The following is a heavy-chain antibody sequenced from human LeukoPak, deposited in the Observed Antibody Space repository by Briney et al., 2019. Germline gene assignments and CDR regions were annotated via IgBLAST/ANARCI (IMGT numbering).Heavy chain of an antibody. CDR3: TRGNFWSGFYGMDV. D-gene: IGHD3-3*01. CDR2: IRTKAKSYTT. J-gene: IGHJ6*02. Sequence: GGSLRLSCAASGFTFSDHYMDWVRQAPGKGLEWVSRIRTKAKSYTTEYAASVKGRFTISRDDSMNALYLQMNSLKTEDTAVYYCTRGNFWSGFYGMDVWGQGTTVIVSS. CDR1: GFTFSDHY. V-gene: IGHV3-72*01.